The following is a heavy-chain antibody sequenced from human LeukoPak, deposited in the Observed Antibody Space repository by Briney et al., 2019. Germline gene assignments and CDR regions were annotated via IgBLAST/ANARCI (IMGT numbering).Heavy chain of an antibody. CDR3: ARDMAEDYYDSSGYSLAFDI. CDR2: IKSYADDSGT. Sequence: GGSLRLSCEASGFILNFNRYWMHWVRQAPGKGLVWVSCIKSYADDSGTTYADSVKGRFTISRDNAKNSLYLQMNSLRAEDTAVYYCARDMAEDYYDSSGYSLAFDIWGQGTMVTVSS. V-gene: IGHV3-74*03. D-gene: IGHD3-22*01. J-gene: IGHJ3*02. CDR1: GFILNFNRYW.